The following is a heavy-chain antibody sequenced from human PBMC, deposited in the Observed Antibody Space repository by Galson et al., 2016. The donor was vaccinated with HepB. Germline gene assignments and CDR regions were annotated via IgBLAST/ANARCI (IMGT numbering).Heavy chain of an antibody. CDR3: AREVACGGDCYSHYYGLEV. Sequence: TLSLTCTVSGGSISGSDDYWNWIRQPAGKGLEWIGRIYVTGATDYSPSLKGRVTISVDRSKNQFSLRLNSVTAADTATYFCAREVACGGDCYSHYYGLEVWGKGTTVTVSS. D-gene: IGHD2-21*01. J-gene: IGHJ6*04. V-gene: IGHV4-61*02. CDR2: IYVTGAT. CDR1: GGSISGSDDY.